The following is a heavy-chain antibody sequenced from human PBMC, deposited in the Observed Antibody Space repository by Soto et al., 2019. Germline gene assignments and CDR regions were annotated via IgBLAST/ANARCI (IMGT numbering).Heavy chain of an antibody. J-gene: IGHJ3*02. V-gene: IGHV1-69*13. D-gene: IGHD2-2*02. CDR2: IIPIFGTA. CDR1: GGTCSSYA. Sequence: GASVKVSCKASGGTCSSYAISWVRQAPGQGLEWMGGIIPIFGTANYAQKFQGRVTITADESTSTAYMELSSLRSEDTAVYYCAREALYLGRNAFDIWGQGTMVTVSS. CDR3: AREALYLGRNAFDI.